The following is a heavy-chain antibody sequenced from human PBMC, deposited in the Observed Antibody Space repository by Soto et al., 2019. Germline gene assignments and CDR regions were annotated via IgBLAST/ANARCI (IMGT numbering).Heavy chain of an antibody. V-gene: IGHV3-66*01. Sequence: EVQLVESGGGLVQPGGSLRLSCAASGFTVSSNYMSWVRQAPGKGLEWVSVIYSGGSTYYADSVKGRFTISRDNSKNTLYLPMNSLRARYMSPYYCKISGPYGYYYYWGQGTLVTVSS. D-gene: IGHD4-17*01. CDR3: KISGPYGYYYY. J-gene: IGHJ4*02. CDR1: GFTVSSNY. CDR2: IYSGGST.